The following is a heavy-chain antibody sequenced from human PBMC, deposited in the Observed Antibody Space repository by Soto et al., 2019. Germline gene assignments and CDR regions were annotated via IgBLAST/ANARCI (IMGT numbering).Heavy chain of an antibody. CDR2: MSGSGGYT. CDR3: ATFRFCTSTSCYGRGGGF. V-gene: IGHV3-23*01. CDR1: GFTFSSYA. J-gene: IGHJ4*02. D-gene: IGHD2-2*01. Sequence: EVQLLESGGGLVQPGGSLRLSCAASGFTFSSYAMSWVRQAPGKGLEWVSTMSGSGGYTYYADSVEGRFAISRDNSKNTLYLQMADLRAEDTAVYYCATFRFCTSTSCYGRGGGFWGQGTLVTVSS.